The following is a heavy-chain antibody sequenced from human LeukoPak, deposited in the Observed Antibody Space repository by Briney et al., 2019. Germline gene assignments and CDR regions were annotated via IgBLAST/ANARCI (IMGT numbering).Heavy chain of an antibody. CDR1: GYTFTDYY. D-gene: IGHD6-13*01. J-gene: IGHJ4*02. V-gene: IGHV1-2*02. CDR2: IIPNSGGT. Sequence: ASVKVSCKASGYTFTDYYFHWVRQAPGQGLEWMGWIIPNSGGTNCAQEFKGRVTMTRDTSISTTYMELSSLRSDDTAVYYCARGPAAALFDYWGQGTLVTVSS. CDR3: ARGPAAALFDY.